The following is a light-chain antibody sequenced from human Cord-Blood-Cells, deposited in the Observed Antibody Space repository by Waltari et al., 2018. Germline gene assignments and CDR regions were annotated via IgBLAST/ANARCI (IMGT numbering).Light chain of an antibody. CDR2: GAS. V-gene: IGKV3-20*01. CDR3: QQYGSSIFT. Sequence: EIVLTQSPGPLSLSPGERATLSCRASQSVSSSYLAWYQQKPGQAPRLRIYGASSRATGIPDRFSGSGSGTDFTLTISRLEPEDFAVYYCQQYGSSIFTFGPGTKVDIK. CDR1: QSVSSSY. J-gene: IGKJ3*01.